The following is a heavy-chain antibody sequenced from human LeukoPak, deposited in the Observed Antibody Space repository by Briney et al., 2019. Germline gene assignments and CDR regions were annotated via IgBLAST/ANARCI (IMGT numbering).Heavy chain of an antibody. CDR2: IYPGDSDT. V-gene: IGHV5-51*01. D-gene: IGHD3-22*01. CDR1: GYIFTSYW. Sequence: GESLKISCKGSGYIFTSYWIGWVRQLPGKGLEWMGIIYPGDSDTRYSPSFQGQVTISADKSISTAYLQWSSLKASDTAMYYCARLMYYYDSSGYYSQYFDYWGQGTLVTVSS. J-gene: IGHJ4*02. CDR3: ARLMYYYDSSGYYSQYFDY.